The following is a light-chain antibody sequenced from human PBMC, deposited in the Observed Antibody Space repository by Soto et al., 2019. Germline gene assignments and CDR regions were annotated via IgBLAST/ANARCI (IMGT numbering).Light chain of an antibody. J-gene: IGLJ1*01. V-gene: IGLV2-8*01. Sequence: QSALTQPPSASGSPGQSVTISCTGTSSDDGGYDYVSWYQQHPGKAPKLIIYEVNKRPSGVPDRFSGSKSGNTASLTVSGLQAEDEADYYCSSYAGSNNFVFGTGTKLTVL. CDR3: SSYAGSNNFV. CDR2: EVN. CDR1: SSDDGGYDY.